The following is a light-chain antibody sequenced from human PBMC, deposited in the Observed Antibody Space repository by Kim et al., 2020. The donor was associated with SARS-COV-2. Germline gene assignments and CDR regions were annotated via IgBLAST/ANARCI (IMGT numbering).Light chain of an antibody. CDR1: QSVSSY. J-gene: IGKJ4*01. CDR2: DAS. Sequence: SPGERATRSCRASQSVSSYLAWYQQKPGQAPRLLIYDASNRATGIPARFSGSGSGTDFTLTISSREPEDFAVYYCQQRSDWPPGTFGGGTKVDIK. V-gene: IGKV3-11*01. CDR3: QQRSDWPPGT.